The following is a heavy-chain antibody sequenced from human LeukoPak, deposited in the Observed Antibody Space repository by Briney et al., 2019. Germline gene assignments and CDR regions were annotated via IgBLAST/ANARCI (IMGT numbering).Heavy chain of an antibody. CDR3: AKDLRSRIAAAGAPDY. Sequence: GGSLRLSCAASGFTFSSYGMHWVRQTPGKGLECVAFIRYDGGNQYYTDSVKGRFTISRDNSKNTIYLQMNSLRAEDTAVCYCAKDLRSRIAAAGAPDYWGQGTLVTVSS. V-gene: IGHV3-30*02. CDR1: GFTFSSYG. J-gene: IGHJ4*02. CDR2: IRYDGGNQ. D-gene: IGHD6-13*01.